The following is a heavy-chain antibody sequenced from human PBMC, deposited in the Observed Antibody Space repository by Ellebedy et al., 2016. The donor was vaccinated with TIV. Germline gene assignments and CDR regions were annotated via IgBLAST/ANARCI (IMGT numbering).Heavy chain of an antibody. CDR3: ARGQALLGTAMAPHP. J-gene: IGHJ5*02. CDR1: GFTFSSYA. Sequence: GGSLRLXCVASGFTFSSYAMSWVRQAPGKGLEWVSGISGSGGTTYYADSVKGRFTISRDNSKNTLYVQMNSLRAEDTAVYYCARGQALLGTAMAPHPWGQGTLVTVSS. V-gene: IGHV3-23*01. D-gene: IGHD5-18*01. CDR2: ISGSGGTT.